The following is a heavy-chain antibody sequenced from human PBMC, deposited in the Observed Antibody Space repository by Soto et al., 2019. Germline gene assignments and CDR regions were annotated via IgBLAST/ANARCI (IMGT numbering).Heavy chain of an antibody. D-gene: IGHD2-15*01. J-gene: IGHJ3*02. CDR3: ASHHCRGGSCYGGEAFDI. V-gene: IGHV3-74*01. CDR1: GFTFNNYW. Sequence: EVQLVESGGGLLQPGGSLRLSCAASGFTFNNYWMHWVRQVPGKGLVWVSRINSDGTSTTYADSVKGRFTISRDNAKNTLYLQMNSLRAEDTAVYYCASHHCRGGSCYGGEAFDIWGQGTMVTVSS. CDR2: INSDGTST.